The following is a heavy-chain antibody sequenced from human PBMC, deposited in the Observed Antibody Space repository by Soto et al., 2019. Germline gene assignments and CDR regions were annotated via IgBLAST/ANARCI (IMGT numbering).Heavy chain of an antibody. CDR2: IMPIFAAP. Sequence: QVQLMQSGAEVKKPGSSVKVSCKASGGTISTNVISWVRQAPGQGLEWMGEIMPIFAAPNNAQKFQGRLTITADTTTTTVYMEHSSLTSEDTAVYFCATGARYCSGGSCYPDDWGQGTLVIVSS. CDR3: ATGARYCSGGSCYPDD. D-gene: IGHD2-15*01. CDR1: GGTISTNV. J-gene: IGHJ4*02. V-gene: IGHV1-69*06.